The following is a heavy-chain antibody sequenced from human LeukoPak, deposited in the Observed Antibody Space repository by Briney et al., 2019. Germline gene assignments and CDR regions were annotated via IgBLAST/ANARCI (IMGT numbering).Heavy chain of an antibody. V-gene: IGHV3-33*01. CDR1: GFTFSSYG. CDR2: IWYDGSKK. Sequence: GGSLRLSCAASGFTFSSYGMHWVRQAPGKGLEWVAVIWYDGSKKYYADSVKGRFTISRDNSKNTLYVQMNSLRAEDTAVYYCARDDGFYGMDVWGQGTTVTVSS. D-gene: IGHD3-10*01. J-gene: IGHJ6*02. CDR3: ARDDGFYGMDV.